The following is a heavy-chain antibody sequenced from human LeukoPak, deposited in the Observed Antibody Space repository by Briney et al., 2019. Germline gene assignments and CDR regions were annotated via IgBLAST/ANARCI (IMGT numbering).Heavy chain of an antibody. CDR3: ARALPDGRAEYFQH. CDR2: ISSSSSYI. Sequence: GGSLILSCAASGFTFSSYSMNWVRQAPGKGLEWVSSISSSSSYIYYADSVKGRFTISRDNAKNSLYLQMNSLRAEDTAVYYCARALPDGRAEYFQHWGQGTLVTVSS. D-gene: IGHD1-14*01. CDR1: GFTFSSYS. V-gene: IGHV3-21*01. J-gene: IGHJ1*01.